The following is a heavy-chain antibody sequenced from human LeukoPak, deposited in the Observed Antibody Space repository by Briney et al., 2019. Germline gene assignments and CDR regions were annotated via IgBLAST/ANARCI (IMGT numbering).Heavy chain of an antibody. CDR2: IYTSGST. CDR1: GGSISNY. D-gene: IGHD3-9*01. V-gene: IGHV4-4*07. Sequence: SETLSLTCTVSGGSISNYWSWLRQPAGKGLEWIGRIYTSGSTNYNPSLKSRVTMSVDTSKNQFSLKLSSVTAADTAVYYCARDRGETYHLSGYYNYFDYWGQGSLVTVSS. CDR3: ARDRGETYHLSGYYNYFDY. J-gene: IGHJ4*02.